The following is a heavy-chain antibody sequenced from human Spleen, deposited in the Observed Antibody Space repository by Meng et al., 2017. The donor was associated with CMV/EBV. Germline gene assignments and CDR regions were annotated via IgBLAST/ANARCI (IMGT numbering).Heavy chain of an antibody. Sequence: CSVSGGSISNYYWSWIRQPPGKGLEWIGYIYYNGISHYNPSLKSRVTMSVDTSKNQFSLRLSSVTAADTAVYYCARDADYDLGYFQHWGQGSLVTVSS. D-gene: IGHD3-3*01. CDR3: ARDADYDLGYFQH. CDR1: GGSISNYY. J-gene: IGHJ1*01. V-gene: IGHV4-59*01. CDR2: IYYNGIS.